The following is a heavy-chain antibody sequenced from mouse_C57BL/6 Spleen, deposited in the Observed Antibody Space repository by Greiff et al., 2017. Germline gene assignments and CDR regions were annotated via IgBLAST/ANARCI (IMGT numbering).Heavy chain of an antibody. Sequence: VQLQQSGPELVKPGASVKIPCKASGYTFTDYNMDWVKQSHGKSLEWIGDINPNNGGTIYNQKFKGKATLTVDKASSTAYMELRSLTSEDTAVYYCARFITTVGYVDVWGTGTTVTGSS. J-gene: IGHJ1*03. CDR2: INPNNGGT. D-gene: IGHD1-1*01. CDR1: GYTFTDYN. V-gene: IGHV1-18*01. CDR3: ARFITTVGYVDV.